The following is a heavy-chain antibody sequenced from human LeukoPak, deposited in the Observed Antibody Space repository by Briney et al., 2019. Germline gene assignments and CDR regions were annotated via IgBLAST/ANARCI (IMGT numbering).Heavy chain of an antibody. Sequence: PGGSLRLSCAASGFTFSSYGMHWVRQAPGKGLEWVAVISYDGSNKYYADSVKGRFTISRDNSKNTLYLQMNSLRAEDTALYYCAKDPYYDSSGSYYFDYWGQGTLVTVSS. D-gene: IGHD3-22*01. V-gene: IGHV3-30*18. J-gene: IGHJ4*02. CDR1: GFTFSSYG. CDR3: AKDPYYDSSGSYYFDY. CDR2: ISYDGSNK.